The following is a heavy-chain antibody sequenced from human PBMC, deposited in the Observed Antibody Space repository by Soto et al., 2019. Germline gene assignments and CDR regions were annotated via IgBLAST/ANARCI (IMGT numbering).Heavy chain of an antibody. Sequence: SEALSLTCAVYGGSFSGYYWSWIRQPPGKGLEWIGEINHSGSTNYNPSLKSRVTISVDTSKNQFSLKLSSVTAADTAVYYCARVSAAADAFDIWGQGTMVTVSS. CDR2: INHSGST. CDR1: GGSFSGYY. CDR3: ARVSAAADAFDI. V-gene: IGHV4-34*01. J-gene: IGHJ3*02. D-gene: IGHD6-13*01.